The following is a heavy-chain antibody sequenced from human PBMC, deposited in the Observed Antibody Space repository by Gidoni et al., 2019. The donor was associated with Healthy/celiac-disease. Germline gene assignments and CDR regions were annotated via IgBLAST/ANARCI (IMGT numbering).Heavy chain of an antibody. J-gene: IGHJ4*02. CDR1: GGSFSGYY. CDR3: ARRGSSGWYFPNIDY. V-gene: IGHV4-34*01. CDR2: INHSGST. Sequence: QVQLQQWGAGLLKPSETLSLTCAVYGGSFSGYYWSWIRQPPGKGLEWIGEINHSGSTNYNPSLKSRVTISVDTSKNQFSLKLSSVTAADTAVYYCARRGSSGWYFPNIDYWGQGTLVTVSS. D-gene: IGHD6-19*01.